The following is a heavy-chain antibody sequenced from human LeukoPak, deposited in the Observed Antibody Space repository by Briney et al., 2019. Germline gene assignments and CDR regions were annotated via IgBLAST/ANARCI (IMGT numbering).Heavy chain of an antibody. CDR3: ARRSSWSFDY. CDR1: GGSISSYY. D-gene: IGHD6-13*01. V-gene: IGHV4-59*08. J-gene: IGHJ4*02. CDR2: IYYSGST. Sequence: IPSETLSLTCTVSGGSISSYYWSWVRQPPGKGLEWIGCIYYSGSTNYNPSLKSRVTISVDTSKSQFSLKLSSVTAADTAVYYCARRSSWSFDYWGQGTLVTVSS.